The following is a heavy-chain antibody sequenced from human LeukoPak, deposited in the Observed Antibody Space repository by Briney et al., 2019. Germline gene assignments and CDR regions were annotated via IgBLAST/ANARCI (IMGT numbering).Heavy chain of an antibody. J-gene: IGHJ6*03. CDR1: GGSFSGHY. CDR3: ARDVIVVVPAATMLYYYYYMDV. V-gene: IGHV4-34*01. D-gene: IGHD2-2*01. CDR2: INHSGST. Sequence: SETLSLTCAVYGGSFSGHYWTWIRQPPGKGLEWIGEINHSGSTNYNPSLKSRVTISVDTSKNQFSLKVSSVTAADTAVYYCARDVIVVVPAATMLYYYYYMDVWGKGTTVTISS.